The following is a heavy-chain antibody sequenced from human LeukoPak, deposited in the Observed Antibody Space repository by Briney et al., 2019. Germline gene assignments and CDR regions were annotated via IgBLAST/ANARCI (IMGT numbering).Heavy chain of an antibody. CDR1: GFTFSSYG. V-gene: IGHV3-30*18. J-gene: IGHJ4*02. Sequence: GGSLRLSCAASGFTFSSYGMHWVRQAPGKGLEWVAVISYDGSNEYYADSVRGRLSISRDNSKNTLYLQMNSLRVEDTAVYYCAKRAAVASTRFFDYWGQGALVTVSS. CDR2: ISYDGSNE. D-gene: IGHD6-19*01. CDR3: AKRAAVASTRFFDY.